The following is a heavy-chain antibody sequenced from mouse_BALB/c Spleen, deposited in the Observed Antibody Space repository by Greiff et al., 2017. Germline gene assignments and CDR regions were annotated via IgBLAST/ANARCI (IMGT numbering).Heavy chain of an antibody. CDR1: GFTFSSFG. CDR3: AREGVDY. J-gene: IGHJ2*01. CDR2: ISSGSSTI. V-gene: IGHV5-17*02. Sequence: DVHLVESGGGLVQPGGSRKLSCAASGFTFSSFGMHWVRQAPEKGLEWVAYISSGSSTIYYADTVKGRFTISRDNPKNTLFLQMTSLRSEDTAMYYCAREGVDYWGQGTTLTVSS.